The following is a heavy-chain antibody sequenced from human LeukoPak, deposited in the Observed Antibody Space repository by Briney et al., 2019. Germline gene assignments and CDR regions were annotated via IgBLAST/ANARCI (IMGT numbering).Heavy chain of an antibody. CDR1: GYNFISYG. CDR3: AREPSYYYDSSGYYGNWFDP. Sequence: ASVKVSCKASGYNFISYGISWVRQAPGQGLEWMGWISAYNGNTNYAQKLQGRVTMTTDTSTSTAYMELRSLRSDDTAVYYCAREPSYYYDSSGYYGNWFDPWGQGTLVTVSS. CDR2: ISAYNGNT. J-gene: IGHJ5*02. D-gene: IGHD3-22*01. V-gene: IGHV1-18*01.